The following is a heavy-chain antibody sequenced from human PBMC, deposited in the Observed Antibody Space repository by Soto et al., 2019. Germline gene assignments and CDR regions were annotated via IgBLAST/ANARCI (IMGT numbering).Heavy chain of an antibody. Sequence: SETLSLTCAVYGGSFSGYYWSWIRQPPGKGLEWIGEINHSGSTNYNPSLKSRVTISVDTSKNQFSLKLSSVTAADTAVYYCASLSGGIVVVPAATSSAFDIWGQGTTVTVSS. V-gene: IGHV4-34*01. D-gene: IGHD2-2*01. CDR2: INHSGST. CDR3: ASLSGGIVVVPAATSSAFDI. CDR1: GGSFSGYY. J-gene: IGHJ3*02.